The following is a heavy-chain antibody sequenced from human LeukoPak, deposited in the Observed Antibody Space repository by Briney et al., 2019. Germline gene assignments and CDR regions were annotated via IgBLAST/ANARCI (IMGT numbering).Heavy chain of an antibody. CDR2: ISSSGNYI. CDR1: GFTFSSYS. D-gene: IGHD4/OR15-4a*01. CDR3: ARDQAGARSFDY. Sequence: PGGSLRLSCAASGFTFSSYSMNWVRQAPGKGLEWVSSISSSGNYIYYADSLKGRFTISRDNAKNSLYLQMNSLRAEDTAVYYCARDQAGARSFDYWGQGTLVTVSS. V-gene: IGHV3-21*01. J-gene: IGHJ4*02.